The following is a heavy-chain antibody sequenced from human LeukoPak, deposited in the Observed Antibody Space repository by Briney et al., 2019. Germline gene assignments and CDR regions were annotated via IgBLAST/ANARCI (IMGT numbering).Heavy chain of an antibody. D-gene: IGHD4-23*01. CDR2: ISSSGSTI. J-gene: IGHJ4*02. Sequence: PGGSLRLSCAASGFTFSSYEMNWVRQAPGKGLEWVSYISSSGSTIYYADSVRGRFTISRDNAKNSLYLQMNSLRAEDTAVYYCARERAVVRYFDYWGQGTLVTVSS. CDR3: ARERAVVRYFDY. V-gene: IGHV3-48*03. CDR1: GFTFSSYE.